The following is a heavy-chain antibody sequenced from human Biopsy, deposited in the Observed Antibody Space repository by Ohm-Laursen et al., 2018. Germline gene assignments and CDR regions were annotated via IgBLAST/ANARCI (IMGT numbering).Heavy chain of an antibody. Sequence: GASVKVSCKPSGYNFGNYYINWVRQVPGQGLEWLGVLNPVAEATIYAQKFQDRITLTRDTSTNTVYMDLTSLSSEDTAVYYCARESPLRLGVCGAIRCFKEVFGMDVWGQGTTVIVSS. CDR3: ARESPLRLGVCGAIRCFKEVFGMDV. J-gene: IGHJ6*02. CDR2: LNPVAEAT. D-gene: IGHD2-21*01. V-gene: IGHV1-46*01. CDR1: GYNFGNYY.